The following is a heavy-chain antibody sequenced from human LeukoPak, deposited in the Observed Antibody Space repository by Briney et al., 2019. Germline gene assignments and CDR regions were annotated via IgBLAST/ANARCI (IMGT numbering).Heavy chain of an antibody. CDR3: ARGSPYCTNGVCSRGWFDP. J-gene: IGHJ5*02. CDR1: GYTFTGYY. V-gene: IGHV1-2*02. CDR2: INPNSGGT. Sequence: ASVKVSCKASGYTFTGYYTHWVRQAPGQGLEWMGWINPNSGGTNYAQKFQGRVTMTRDTSISTAYMELSRLRSDDTAVYYCARGSPYCTNGVCSRGWFDPWGQGTLVTVSS. D-gene: IGHD2-8*01.